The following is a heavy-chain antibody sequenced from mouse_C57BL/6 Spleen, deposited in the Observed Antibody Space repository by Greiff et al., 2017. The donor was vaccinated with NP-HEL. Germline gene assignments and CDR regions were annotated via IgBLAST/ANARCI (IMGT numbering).Heavy chain of an antibody. Sequence: EVQLQESEGGLVQPGSSMKLSCTASGFTFSDYYMAWVRQVPEKGLEWVANINYDGSSTYYLDSLKSRFIISRDNAKNILYLQMSSLKSEDTATYYCARDRGSSYAMDYWGQGTSVTVSS. V-gene: IGHV5-16*01. CDR2: INYDGSST. D-gene: IGHD1-1*01. CDR1: GFTFSDYY. J-gene: IGHJ4*01. CDR3: ARDRGSSYAMDY.